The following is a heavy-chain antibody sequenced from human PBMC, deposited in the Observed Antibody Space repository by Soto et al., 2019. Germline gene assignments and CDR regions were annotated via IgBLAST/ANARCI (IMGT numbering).Heavy chain of an antibody. J-gene: IGHJ4*02. CDR2: IYYSGST. D-gene: IGHD4-17*01. CDR1: GGSISSGGYY. Sequence: SETLSLTCTVSGGSISSGGYYWSWIRQHPGKGLEWIGYIYYSGSTYYNPSLKSRVTISVDTSKNQISLKLSSVTAADTAVYYCARENSRTVTTCFDYWGQGTLVTVSS. V-gene: IGHV4-31*03. CDR3: ARENSRTVTTCFDY.